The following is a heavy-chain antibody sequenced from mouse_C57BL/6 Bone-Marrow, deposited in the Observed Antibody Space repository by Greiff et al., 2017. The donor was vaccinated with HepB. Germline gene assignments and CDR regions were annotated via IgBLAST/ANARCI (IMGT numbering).Heavy chain of an antibody. V-gene: IGHV5-17*01. CDR2: ISSGSSTI. CDR1: GFTFSDYG. J-gene: IGHJ2*01. D-gene: IGHD1-1*01. Sequence: EVHLVESGGGLVKPGGSLKLSCAASGFTFSDYGMHWVRQAPEKGLEWVAYISSGSSTIYYADTVKGRFTISRDNAKNTLFLQMTSLRSEDTAMYYCARSPFTTVVIDYWGQGTTLTVSS. CDR3: ARSPFTTVVIDY.